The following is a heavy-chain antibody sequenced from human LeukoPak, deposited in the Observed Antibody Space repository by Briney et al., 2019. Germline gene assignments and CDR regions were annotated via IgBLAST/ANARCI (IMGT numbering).Heavy chain of an antibody. Sequence: GASVKVSCKASGYTFTSYGISWVRQAPGQRLEWMGWISAYNGKTNYAQKLQGRVTMTTDTSTSTAYMELRSLRSDDTAVYSCARRPPYSSGWYGVEAFDIWGQGTMVTVSS. V-gene: IGHV1-18*01. CDR2: ISAYNGKT. CDR1: GYTFTSYG. J-gene: IGHJ3*02. CDR3: ARRPPYSSGWYGVEAFDI. D-gene: IGHD6-19*01.